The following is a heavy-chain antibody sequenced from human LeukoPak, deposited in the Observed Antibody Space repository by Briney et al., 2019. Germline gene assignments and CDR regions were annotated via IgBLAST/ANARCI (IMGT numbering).Heavy chain of an antibody. D-gene: IGHD6-13*01. CDR2: IIPIFGTA. J-gene: IGHJ4*02. V-gene: IGHV1-69*13. CDR1: GGTFSSYA. Sequence: GASVKVSCKASGGTFSSYAISWVRQAPGQGPEWMGGIIPIFGTANYAQKFQGRVTITADESTSTAYMELSSLRSEDTAVYYCARPIAAAELFFDHWGQGTLVTVSS. CDR3: ARPIAAAELFFDH.